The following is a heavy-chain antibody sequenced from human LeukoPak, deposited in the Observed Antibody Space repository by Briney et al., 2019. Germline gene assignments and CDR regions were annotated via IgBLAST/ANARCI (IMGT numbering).Heavy chain of an antibody. Sequence: PGGSLRLSCAASGVTFSDYYRSWIRQAPGKGLEWVAYICSSGSPIYYADSVRGGFTISRDNAKNSLFLQVSSLRAEDTAVYYCARPPTVTTAGYYFGYWGQGTLVTVSS. CDR3: ARPPTVTTAGYYFGY. D-gene: IGHD4-17*01. CDR1: GVTFSDYY. CDR2: ICSSGSPI. J-gene: IGHJ4*02. V-gene: IGHV3-11*04.